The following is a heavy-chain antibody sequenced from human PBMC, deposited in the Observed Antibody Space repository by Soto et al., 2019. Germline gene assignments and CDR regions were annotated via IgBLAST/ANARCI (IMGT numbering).Heavy chain of an antibody. J-gene: IGHJ4*02. CDR3: ARGGTFAYDTSGYSVY. V-gene: IGHV1-2*02. D-gene: IGHD3-22*01. CDR1: GYTFSAYY. CDR2: INPKSGGT. Sequence: ASVKVSCKTSGYTFSAYYMHWVRQAPGQGLEWMGWINPKSGGTLYAQKFQGRVTMTRDTSISTAYMELSRLRSDGTAVYYCARGGTFAYDTSGYSVYWGQGTLVTVSS.